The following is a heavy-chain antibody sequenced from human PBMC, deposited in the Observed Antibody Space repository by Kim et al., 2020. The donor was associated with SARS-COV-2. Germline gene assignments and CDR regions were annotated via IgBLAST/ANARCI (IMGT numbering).Heavy chain of an antibody. CDR2: T. Sequence: TNYNPSLTSRVTISVDTSKNQFSLKLSSVTAADTAVYYCASYSSGWFRDYWGQGTLVTVSS. J-gene: IGHJ4*02. CDR3: ASYSSGWFRDY. D-gene: IGHD6-19*01. V-gene: IGHV4-34*01.